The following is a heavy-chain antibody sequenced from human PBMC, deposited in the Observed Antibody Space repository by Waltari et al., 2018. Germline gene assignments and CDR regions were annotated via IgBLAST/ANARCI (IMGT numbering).Heavy chain of an antibody. CDR2: IIYSGGST. CDR3: ARDETEATTSPNSPYYSYYMDV. D-gene: IGHD1-1*01. J-gene: IGHJ6*03. V-gene: IGHV3-23*03. Sequence: VQLFESGGDFVQPGGSLRLSCSASGFTFSDYAMNWVRQAQGKGREWVSIIYSGGSTYYADSVKGRFSISRDDSKNTLYLLMNSLRPDDTAVYYCARDETEATTSPNSPYYSYYMDVWGKGTTVTVSS. CDR1: GFTFSDYA.